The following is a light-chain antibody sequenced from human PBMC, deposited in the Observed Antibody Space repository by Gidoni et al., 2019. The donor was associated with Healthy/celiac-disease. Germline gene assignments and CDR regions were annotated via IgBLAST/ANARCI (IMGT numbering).Light chain of an antibody. CDR1: LSVSSY. CDR3: QQRSNWPYT. J-gene: IGKJ2*01. Sequence: ETVLTQSPATLSLSPGERATLSCRASLSVSSYLAWYQQKPGQAPRLLIYDASNRATGIPARFSGSGSGTDFTLAISSLEPEDFAVYYCQQRSNWPYTFGQGTKLEIK. V-gene: IGKV3-11*01. CDR2: DAS.